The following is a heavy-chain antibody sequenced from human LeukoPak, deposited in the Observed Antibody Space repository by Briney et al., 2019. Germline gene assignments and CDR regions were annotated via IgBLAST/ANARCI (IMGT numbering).Heavy chain of an antibody. V-gene: IGHV3-48*03. Sequence: PGGSLRLSCVVSRFPFSIYEMSWVRQAPGKGLEWVSNIHSSGTVKYYSDSVKGRFSISRDNAQSSLYLQMNSLRVEDTAVYYCALLTVASDFDYWGQGALVTVSS. CDR3: ALLTVASDFDY. J-gene: IGHJ4*02. D-gene: IGHD5-12*01. CDR1: RFPFSIYE. CDR2: IHSSGTVK.